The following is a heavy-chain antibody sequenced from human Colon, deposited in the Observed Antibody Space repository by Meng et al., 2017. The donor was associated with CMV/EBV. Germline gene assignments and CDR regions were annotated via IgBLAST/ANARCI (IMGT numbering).Heavy chain of an antibody. Sequence: GESLKISCAASGFSFSNYAMTWVRQAPGKGLEWVSIIYSATTSTYYADSVKGRFTTSRDNSKNTLYLQMNSLRAEDTAVYYCAGLYWGQGTLVTVSS. J-gene: IGHJ4*02. CDR2: IYSATTST. V-gene: IGHV3-23*03. CDR3: AGLY. CDR1: GFSFSNYA.